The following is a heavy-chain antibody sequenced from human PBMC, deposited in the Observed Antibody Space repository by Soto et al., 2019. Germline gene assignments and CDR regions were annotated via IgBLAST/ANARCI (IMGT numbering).Heavy chain of an antibody. J-gene: IGHJ4*02. CDR2: IVVGSGNT. CDR1: GFTFTSSA. D-gene: IGHD3-3*01. V-gene: IGHV1-58*01. CDR3: AAFVAGFWSGYYPPRFDY. Sequence: GASVKVSCKASGFTFTSSAVQWVRQARGQRLEWIGWIVVGSGNTNYAQKFQERVTITRDMSTSTAYMELSSLRSEDTAVYYCAAFVAGFWSGYYPPRFDYWGQGTLSPSPQ.